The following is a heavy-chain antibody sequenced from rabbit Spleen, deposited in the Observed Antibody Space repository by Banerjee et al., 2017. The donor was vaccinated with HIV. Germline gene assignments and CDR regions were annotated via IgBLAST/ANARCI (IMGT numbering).Heavy chain of an antibody. CDR3: VREAGYAGYGDGNL. J-gene: IGHJ4*01. Sequence: QLKETGGGMVQPGGSLTLSCKASGFDFSGDYMTWVRQAPGKGLEWIGYIYVVGTTEYANWVNGRFTISIHNAQNTLYLQLNSLTAADTATYFCVREAGYAGYGDGNLWGPGTLVTVS. CDR2: IYVVGTT. V-gene: IGHV1S7*01. D-gene: IGHD7-1*01. CDR1: GFDFSGDY.